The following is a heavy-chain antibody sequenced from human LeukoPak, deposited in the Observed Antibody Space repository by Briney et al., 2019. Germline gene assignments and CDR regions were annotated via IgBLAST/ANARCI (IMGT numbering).Heavy chain of an antibody. D-gene: IGHD3-3*01. V-gene: IGHV3-23*01. CDR1: GFTFSSYA. Sequence: GGSLRPSCAASGFTFSSYAMSWVRQAPGKGLEWVSAISGSGGSTYYADSVKGRFTISRDNSKNTLYLQMNSLRAEDTAVYYCAKDGVGYTYYDFWSGYPYFDYWGQGTLVTVSS. CDR3: AKDGVGYTYYDFWSGYPYFDY. CDR2: ISGSGGST. J-gene: IGHJ4*02.